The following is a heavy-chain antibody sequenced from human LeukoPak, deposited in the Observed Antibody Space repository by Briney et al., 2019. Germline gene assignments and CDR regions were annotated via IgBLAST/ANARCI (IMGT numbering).Heavy chain of an antibody. CDR2: IIPIFGTA. J-gene: IGHJ3*02. CDR3: ASPYSSSSRDAFDI. V-gene: IGHV1-69*06. Sequence: SVKVSCKASGGTFSSYAISWVRQAPGQGLEWMGGIIPIFGTANYAQKFQGRVTITADKSTSTAYMELSSLRSEDTAVYYCASPYSSSSRDAFDIWGQGTMVTVSS. D-gene: IGHD6-6*01. CDR1: GGTFSSYA.